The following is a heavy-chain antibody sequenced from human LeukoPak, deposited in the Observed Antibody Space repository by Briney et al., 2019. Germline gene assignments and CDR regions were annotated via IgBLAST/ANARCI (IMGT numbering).Heavy chain of an antibody. J-gene: IGHJ4*02. CDR3: AREGRYCSGGSCYSSFDY. CDR2: IYYSGST. CDR1: GGSISSYY. D-gene: IGHD2-15*01. Sequence: PSETLSLTCTVSGGSISSYYWSWIRQPPGKGLEWIGYIYYSGSTNYNPSLKSRVTISVDTSKNRFSLKLSSVTAADTAVYYCAREGRYCSGGSCYSSFDYWGQGTLVTVSS. V-gene: IGHV4-59*01.